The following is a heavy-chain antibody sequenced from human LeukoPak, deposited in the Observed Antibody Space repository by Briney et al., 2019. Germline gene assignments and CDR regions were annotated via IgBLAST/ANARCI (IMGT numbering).Heavy chain of an antibody. CDR1: GFTFSGSC. Sequence: GGSLRLSCTASGFTFSGSCMSWVRQAPGKGLEWVANINQDGSEEYYVDSVKGRFTISRDNAKNSLYLQMNSLRAEDTAVYYCARDWEQYRYAVLDYWGQGTLVTVSS. CDR3: ARDWEQYRYAVLDY. D-gene: IGHD5-18*01. J-gene: IGHJ4*02. V-gene: IGHV3-7*01. CDR2: INQDGSEE.